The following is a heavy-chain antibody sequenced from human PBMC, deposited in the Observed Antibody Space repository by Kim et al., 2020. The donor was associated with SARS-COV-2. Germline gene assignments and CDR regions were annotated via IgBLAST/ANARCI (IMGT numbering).Heavy chain of an antibody. CDR3: ARDLEQQLDGGLFDP. J-gene: IGHJ5*02. V-gene: IGHV1-46*01. CDR2: INPSGGST. CDR1: GYTFTSYY. D-gene: IGHD6-13*01. Sequence: ASVKVSCKASGYTFTSYYMHWVRQAPGQGLEWMGIINPSGGSTSYAQKFQGRVTMTRDTSTSTVYMELSSLRSEDTAVYYCARDLEQQLDGGLFDPWGQGTLVTVSS.